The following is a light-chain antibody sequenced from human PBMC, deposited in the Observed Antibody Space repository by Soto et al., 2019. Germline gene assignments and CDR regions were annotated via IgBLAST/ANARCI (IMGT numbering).Light chain of an antibody. Sequence: DIQMTQSPSSLSASVGDTVTITCRASQSISVHLNWYQQKPGKVPKLLIYAAPNLLSGVPSRFSGSGSETDFALTISSLQPEDFATYYCQQSYITPYTFGQGTRLEIK. CDR2: AAP. CDR3: QQSYITPYT. J-gene: IGKJ2*01. V-gene: IGKV1-39*01. CDR1: QSISVH.